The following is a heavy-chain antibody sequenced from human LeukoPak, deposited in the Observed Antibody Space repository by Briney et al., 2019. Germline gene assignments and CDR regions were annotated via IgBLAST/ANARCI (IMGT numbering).Heavy chain of an antibody. CDR1: GFTFSSYG. V-gene: IGHV3-30*03. Sequence: GRSLRLSCAASGFTFSSYGMHWVRQAPGKGLEWVAVISYDGSNKYYADSVKGRFTISRDNAKNSLYLQMNSLRAEDTAVYYCARRLVGGFDYWGQGTLVTVSS. J-gene: IGHJ4*02. CDR3: ARRLVGGFDY. D-gene: IGHD2-2*01. CDR2: ISYDGSNK.